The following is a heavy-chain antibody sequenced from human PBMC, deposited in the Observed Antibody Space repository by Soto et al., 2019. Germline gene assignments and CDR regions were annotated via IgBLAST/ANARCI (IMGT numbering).Heavy chain of an antibody. CDR3: ATAFQYQPLLYADAFDI. CDR1: GFTFSSYA. Sequence: QVQLVESGGGVVQPGRSLRLSCAASGFTFSSYAMHWVRQAPGKGLEWVAVISYDGSNKYYADSVKGRFTISRDNSKNTLYLQMNSLGAEDTAVYYCATAFQYQPLLYADAFDIWGQGTMVTVSS. V-gene: IGHV3-30-3*01. J-gene: IGHJ3*02. D-gene: IGHD2-2*01. CDR2: ISYDGSNK.